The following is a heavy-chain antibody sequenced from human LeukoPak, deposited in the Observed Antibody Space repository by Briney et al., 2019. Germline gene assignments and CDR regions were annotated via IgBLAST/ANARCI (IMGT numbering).Heavy chain of an antibody. J-gene: IGHJ4*02. CDR3: AREPNYYDSIMVDY. Sequence: ASVKVSCKASGYTFTGYYMHWVRQAPGQGPEWMGRINPNSGGTNYAQKFQGRVTMTRDTSISAAYMELSRLRSDDTAVYYCAREPNYYDSIMVDYWGQGTLVTVSS. V-gene: IGHV1-2*06. CDR1: GYTFTGYY. CDR2: INPNSGGT. D-gene: IGHD3-22*01.